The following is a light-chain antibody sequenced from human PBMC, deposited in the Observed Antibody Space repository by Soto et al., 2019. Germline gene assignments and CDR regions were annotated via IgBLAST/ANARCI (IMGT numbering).Light chain of an antibody. CDR1: SIDVGGYNY. CDR3: SSYTSSTPYV. J-gene: IGLJ1*01. CDR2: DVS. V-gene: IGLV2-14*01. Sequence: QSVLTQPASVSGSPGQSITISCTGTSIDVGGYNYVSWYQQHPGKAPKLMIYDVSNRPSGVSNRFSGSKSGNTASLTISGLQAEDEADYYCSSYTSSTPYVFGTGTKVTV.